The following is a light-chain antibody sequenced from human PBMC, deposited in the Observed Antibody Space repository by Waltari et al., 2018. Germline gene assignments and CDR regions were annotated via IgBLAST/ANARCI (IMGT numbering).Light chain of an antibody. J-gene: IGKJ2*04. V-gene: IGKV1-39*01. CDR1: QTINTY. CDR2: GAS. CDR3: QQTYTAPGS. Sequence: DIQMTQSPSSLSASVGDRVTITCRASQTINTYLNWYQQKPGKAPDLLIYGASNLQGGVPSRFSGHGSGTDFTLTVSSLQPEDFATYVCQQTYTAPGSFGQGTRLEI.